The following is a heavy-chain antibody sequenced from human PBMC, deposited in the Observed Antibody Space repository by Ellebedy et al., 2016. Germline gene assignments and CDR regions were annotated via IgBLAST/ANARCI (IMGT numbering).Heavy chain of an antibody. Sequence: GGSLRLSCAASGFTFSDYYMSWIRQAPGKGLEWVSYISSSSSYTNYADSVKGRFTISRDNAKNSLYLQMNSPRAEDTAVYYCARVSGDYGSYWYFDLWGRGTLVTVSS. CDR1: GFTFSDYY. CDR2: ISSSSSYT. CDR3: ARVSGDYGSYWYFDL. V-gene: IGHV3-11*06. D-gene: IGHD4-17*01. J-gene: IGHJ2*01.